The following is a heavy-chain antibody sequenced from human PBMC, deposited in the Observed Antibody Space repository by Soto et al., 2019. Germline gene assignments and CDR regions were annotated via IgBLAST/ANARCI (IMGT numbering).Heavy chain of an antibody. D-gene: IGHD3-3*01. J-gene: IGHJ4*02. Sequence: ASVKVSCKASGYTFTSYDINWVRQATGQGLEWMGWMNPNSGNTGYAQKFQGRVTMTRNTSISTAYMELSSLRSEDTAVYYCARGGRITIFGVVTRYYFDYWGQGTLVTVSS. CDR2: MNPNSGNT. V-gene: IGHV1-8*01. CDR1: GYTFTSYD. CDR3: ARGGRITIFGVVTRYYFDY.